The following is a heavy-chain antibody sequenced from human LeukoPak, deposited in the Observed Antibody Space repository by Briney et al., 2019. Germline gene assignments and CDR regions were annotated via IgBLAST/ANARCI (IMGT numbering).Heavy chain of an antibody. CDR1: GFTFRSYS. D-gene: IGHD3-22*01. V-gene: IGHV3-30*04. CDR3: TRDAADYFDSSASFDY. J-gene: IGHJ4*02. Sequence: PGKSLRLSCAASGFTFRSYSMHWVRQAPGQGLEWVVVIWYDGSRSDYADSVKGRFTISRDNSKNTLFLQMNSLRGEDTAVYYCTRDAADYFDSSASFDYWGQGTLVTVSS. CDR2: IWYDGSRS.